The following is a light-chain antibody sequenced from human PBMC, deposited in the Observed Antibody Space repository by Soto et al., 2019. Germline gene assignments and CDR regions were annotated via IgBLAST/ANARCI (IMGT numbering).Light chain of an antibody. Sequence: DVQMTQSPSSLSASVGDRVSITCRASQIINNWLAWYQQKPGKAPKSLIYGTSTLQSGVPSRFSGSGSGTDFTLTINSLQPEDFATYYCQQYNNFPPTFGGGTKVDIK. J-gene: IGKJ4*01. CDR2: GTS. CDR1: QIINNW. CDR3: QQYNNFPPT. V-gene: IGKV1D-16*01.